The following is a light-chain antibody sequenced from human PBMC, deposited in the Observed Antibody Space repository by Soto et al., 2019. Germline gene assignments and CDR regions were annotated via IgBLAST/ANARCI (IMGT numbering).Light chain of an antibody. V-gene: IGKV3-15*01. J-gene: IGKJ1*01. CDR1: QSVSSN. CDR3: QQYNNWPPRT. CDR2: GAS. Sequence: EIVMTQSPATLPVSPGERATLSRRASQSVSSNLAWYQQKPGQAPRLLIYGASMRATGIPARFSGSGSGTEFTLTISSLQSEDFAVYYCQQYNNWPPRTFGQGTKVE.